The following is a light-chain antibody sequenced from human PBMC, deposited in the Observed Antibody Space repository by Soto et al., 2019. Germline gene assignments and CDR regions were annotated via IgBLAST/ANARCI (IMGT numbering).Light chain of an antibody. CDR3: QQSYSTPYT. CDR1: QSINSY. J-gene: IGKJ2*01. CDR2: AAS. Sequence: DLQMTQSPSSLSASVGDSVTITCRASQSINSYLNWYQQKPGKAPKFLIYAASSLQSGVPSRFSGSGSGTDFTLTISSLKPEDFATYYCQQSYSTPYTFGQGTKLEIK. V-gene: IGKV1-39*01.